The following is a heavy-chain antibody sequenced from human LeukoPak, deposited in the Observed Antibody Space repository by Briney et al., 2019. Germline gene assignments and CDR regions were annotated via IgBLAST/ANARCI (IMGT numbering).Heavy chain of an antibody. Sequence: SETLSLTCAVYGGSFSGYYWSWIRQPPGKGLEWIGEINHSGSTNYNPSLKSRVTISVDTSKNQFSLKLSSVTAADTAVYYCARHKYYYDSSGYYSPFDYWGQGTLVTVSS. CDR1: GGSFSGYY. CDR3: ARHKYYYDSSGYYSPFDY. J-gene: IGHJ4*02. V-gene: IGHV4-34*01. CDR2: INHSGST. D-gene: IGHD3-22*01.